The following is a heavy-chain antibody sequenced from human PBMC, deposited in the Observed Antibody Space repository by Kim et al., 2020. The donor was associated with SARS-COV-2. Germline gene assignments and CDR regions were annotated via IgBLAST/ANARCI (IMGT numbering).Heavy chain of an antibody. CDR2: IWYDGSNK. Sequence: GGSLRLSCAASGFTFSSYGMHWVRQAPGKGLEWVAVIWYDGSNKYYADSVKGRFTISRDNSKNTLYLQMNSLRAEDTAVYYCARDQAWGSGSYILQHWGQGTLVTVSS. CDR1: GFTFSSYG. CDR3: ARDQAWGSGSYILQH. V-gene: IGHV3-33*01. J-gene: IGHJ1*01. D-gene: IGHD3-10*01.